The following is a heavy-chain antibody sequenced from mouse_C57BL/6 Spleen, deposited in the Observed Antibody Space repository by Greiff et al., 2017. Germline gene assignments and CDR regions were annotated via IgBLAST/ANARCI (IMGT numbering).Heavy chain of an antibody. CDR3: ARGGLLNPSYAMDY. Sequence: QVHVKQSGAELVRPGASVKLSCKASGYTFTDYYINWVKQRPGQGLEWIARIYPGSGNTYYNEKFKGKATLTAEKSSSTAYMQLSSLTSEDSAVYFCARGGLLNPSYAMDYWGQGTSVTVSS. CDR1: GYTFTDYY. CDR2: IYPGSGNT. J-gene: IGHJ4*01. V-gene: IGHV1-76*01. D-gene: IGHD2-3*01.